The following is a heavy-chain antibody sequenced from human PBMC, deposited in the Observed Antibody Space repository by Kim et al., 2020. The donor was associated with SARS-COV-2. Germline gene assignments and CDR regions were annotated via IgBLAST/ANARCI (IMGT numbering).Heavy chain of an antibody. V-gene: IGHV1-24*01. CDR2: FDPEDGET. CDR1: GYTLTELS. D-gene: IGHD5-12*01. CDR3: ATPGGLSGYDYHWYFDL. J-gene: IGHJ2*01. Sequence: ASVKVSCKVSGYTLTELSMHWVRQAPGKGLEWMGGFDPEDGETIYAQKFQGRVTMTEDTSTDTAYMELSSLRSEDTAVYYCATPGGLSGYDYHWYFDLWGRGTLVTVSS.